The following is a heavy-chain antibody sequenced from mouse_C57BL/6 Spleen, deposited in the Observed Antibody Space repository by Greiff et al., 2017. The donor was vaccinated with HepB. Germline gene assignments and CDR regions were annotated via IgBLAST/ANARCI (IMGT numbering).Heavy chain of an antibody. CDR1: GFTFSSYG. J-gene: IGHJ2*01. CDR2: ISSGGSYT. V-gene: IGHV5-6*01. D-gene: IGHD2-3*01. Sequence: EVQLVESGGDLVKPGGSLKLSCAASGFTFSSYGMSWVRQTPDKRLEWVATISSGGSYTYYPDSVKGRFTISRDNAKNTLYLQMSSLKSEDTAMYYCAKDHGDGYYYFDYWGQGTTLTVSS. CDR3: AKDHGDGYYYFDY.